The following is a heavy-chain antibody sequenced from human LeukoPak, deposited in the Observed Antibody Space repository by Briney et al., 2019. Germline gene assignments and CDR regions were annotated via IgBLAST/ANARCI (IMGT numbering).Heavy chain of an antibody. CDR3: ATSFRSGWGFDS. V-gene: IGHV4-59*11. J-gene: IGHJ4*02. Sequence: LTXXXXGASMXXHYWTWIRQPPGRGLEWIGSMYYMLNANSYNPSLESRVSISVDTPDNQFSLKLKSVTAADTAVYYCATSFRSGWGFDSWGQGILVAVSS. CDR2: MYYMLNA. D-gene: IGHD6-19*01. CDR1: GASMXXHY.